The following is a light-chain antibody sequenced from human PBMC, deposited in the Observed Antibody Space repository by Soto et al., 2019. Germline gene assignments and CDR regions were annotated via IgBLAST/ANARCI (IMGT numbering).Light chain of an antibody. Sequence: DIQMTQSPSSLSASVGDRVTITCQSSHDIRNFLNWYHQKPGKAPKLLISGASKLEERVPSRFSGSGSGTDFTFSITRLQPEDMGKYHCQQYDNLPLTFGGGTRVEIK. J-gene: IGKJ4*01. CDR2: GAS. CDR3: QQYDNLPLT. V-gene: IGKV1-33*01. CDR1: HDIRNF.